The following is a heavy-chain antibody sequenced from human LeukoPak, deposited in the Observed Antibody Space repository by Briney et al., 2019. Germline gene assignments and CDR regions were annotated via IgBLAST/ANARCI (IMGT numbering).Heavy chain of an antibody. CDR2: ISSSSSYI. J-gene: IGHJ3*02. CDR1: GFTFSSYS. V-gene: IGHV3-21*01. Sequence: NAGGSLRLSCAASGFTFSSYSMNWVRQAPGKGLEWVSSISSSSSYIYYADSVKGRFTISRDNAKDSLYLQMNSLRAEDTAVYYCAKGSNYYDSSGLDIWGQGTMVTGSS. CDR3: AKGSNYYDSSGLDI. D-gene: IGHD3-22*01.